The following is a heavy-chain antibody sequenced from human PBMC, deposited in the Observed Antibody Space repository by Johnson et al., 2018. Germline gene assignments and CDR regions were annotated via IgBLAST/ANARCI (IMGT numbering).Heavy chain of an antibody. V-gene: IGHV3-48*01. J-gene: IGHJ1*01. Sequence: VQLVESGGALVQPGESLRLSCTATGFTFSNYRMNWVRQAPGKGLEWLSSISSSGETTTYADSVRGRFNISRANSKNPRYLELNSRGVEDTAGYYCAKEDRPPLRPAAYFQHWGQGTLVTVSS. CDR3: AKEDRPPLRPAAYFQH. CDR1: GFTFSNYR. D-gene: IGHD2-15*01. CDR2: ISSSGETT.